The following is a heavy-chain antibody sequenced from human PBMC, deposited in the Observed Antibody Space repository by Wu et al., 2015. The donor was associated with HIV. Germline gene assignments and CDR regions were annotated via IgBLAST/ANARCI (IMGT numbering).Heavy chain of an antibody. Sequence: VQLVQSGTDVRKPGASVKVSCKASGYTFTDYYIHWVRQAPGQRLEWVGWINPNSGGSMSAEEFQGRVTMTRDTSISTAYMELSRLTSDDTAVYFCAREFYDLSRSQKATNWFDPWGQGTLVTVSS. CDR2: INPNSGGS. CDR3: AREFYDLSRSQKATNWFDP. CDR1: GYTFTDYY. V-gene: IGHV1-2*02. D-gene: IGHD3-3*01. J-gene: IGHJ5*02.